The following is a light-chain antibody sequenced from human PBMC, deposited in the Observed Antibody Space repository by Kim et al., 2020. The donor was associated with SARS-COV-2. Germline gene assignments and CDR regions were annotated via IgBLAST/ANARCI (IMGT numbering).Light chain of an antibody. CDR2: DAS. V-gene: IGKV3-20*01. J-gene: IGKJ1*01. CDR1: QSVSRSY. CDR3: QQYSNSTPRT. Sequence: EIVLTQSPGTLSLSPGESATLYCRASQSVSRSYLAWYQHKPGQAPRLLIYDASSSETVIPDSCSGSGSGTDFTLTISRLEPEDFAVYFCQQYSNSTPRTFGQGTKVDIK.